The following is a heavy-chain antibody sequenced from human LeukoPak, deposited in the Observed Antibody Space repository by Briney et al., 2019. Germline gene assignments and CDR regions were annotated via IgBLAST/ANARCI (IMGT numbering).Heavy chain of an antibody. CDR2: IYYSGST. CDR3: ARGPPEYCSSTSCYGLDY. V-gene: IGHV4-31*03. J-gene: IGHJ4*02. CDR1: GGSISSGGYY. D-gene: IGHD2-2*01. Sequence: SQTLSLTCTVSGGSISSGGYYWSWIRQHPGKGLEWIGYIYYSGSTYYNPSLKSRVTISVDTSKNQFSLKLSSVTAADTAVYYCARGPPEYCSSTSCYGLDYWGQGTLVTVSS.